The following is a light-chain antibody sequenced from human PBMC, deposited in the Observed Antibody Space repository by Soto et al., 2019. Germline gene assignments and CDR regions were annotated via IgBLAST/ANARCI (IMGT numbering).Light chain of an antibody. CDR3: QQFNNYPQLT. V-gene: IGKV1D-13*01. CDR2: DAS. Sequence: AIQLTQSPSSLSASVGDRVTITCRASQGISSALAWYQQKPGKAPKLLIYDASSLESGVPSRFSGSGSGTDFTLTIISRQPEDFATYYCQQFNNYPQLTFGGGTKVEIK. J-gene: IGKJ4*01. CDR1: QGISSA.